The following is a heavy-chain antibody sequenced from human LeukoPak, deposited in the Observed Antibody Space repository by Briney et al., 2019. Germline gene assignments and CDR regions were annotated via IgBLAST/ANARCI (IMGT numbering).Heavy chain of an antibody. CDR2: IKFDSTGK. Sequence: GGSLRLSYEASGFTFSTSGMHWARQAPGKGLEWMSFIKFDSTGKHYAESVKGRFTVSRDNSKNTVHLQIDDLRPDDTAVYYCTKALYNYGRDYFDHWGQGTLVIVPS. D-gene: IGHD5-24*01. J-gene: IGHJ4*02. CDR3: TKALYNYGRDYFDH. V-gene: IGHV3-30*02. CDR1: GFTFSTSG.